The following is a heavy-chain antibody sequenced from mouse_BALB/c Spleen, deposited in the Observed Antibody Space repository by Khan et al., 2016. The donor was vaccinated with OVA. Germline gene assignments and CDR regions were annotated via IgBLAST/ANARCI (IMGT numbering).Heavy chain of an antibody. J-gene: IGHJ2*01. V-gene: IGHV1-20*02. CDR2: INPHIGET. D-gene: IGHD1-1*01. Sequence: VQLQQFGPELVKPGASVKISCKASGYSFTGYFMNWVMQSHGKSLEWIGRINPHIGETFYNQKFKGKATLTVDESSSTAHMELRSLASEDSAVYYCARIYGSDFDYWGQGTTLTVSS. CDR3: ARIYGSDFDY. CDR1: GYSFTGYF.